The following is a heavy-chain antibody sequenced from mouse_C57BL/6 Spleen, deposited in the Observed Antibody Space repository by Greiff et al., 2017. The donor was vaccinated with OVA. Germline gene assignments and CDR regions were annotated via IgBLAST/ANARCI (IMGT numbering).Heavy chain of an antibody. Sequence: EVMLVESGGGLVKPGGSLKLSCAASGFTFSSYAMSWVRQTPEKRLEWVATISDGGSYTYYPDNVKGRFTISRDNAKNNLYLQMSHLKSEDTAMYYCARDGMPLYYYGSSYFDYWGQGTTLTVSS. J-gene: IGHJ2*01. V-gene: IGHV5-4*01. CDR1: GFTFSSYA. CDR3: ARDGMPLYYYGSSYFDY. D-gene: IGHD1-1*01. CDR2: ISDGGSYT.